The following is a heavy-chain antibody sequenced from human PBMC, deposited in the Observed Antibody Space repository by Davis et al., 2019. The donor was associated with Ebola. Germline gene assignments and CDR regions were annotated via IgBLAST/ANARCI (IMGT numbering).Heavy chain of an antibody. Sequence: ASVKVSCKASGSTFTAFDISWVRQAPGQGLEWMGRISPYNANTKYTQNLQGRVTLTTDTSTSTTYMELRSLRSDDTAVYYCAMGGTNGPFDIWSQGTLVTVSS. CDR2: ISPYNANT. J-gene: IGHJ4*02. V-gene: IGHV1-18*01. CDR3: AMGGTNGPFDI. CDR1: GSTFTAFD. D-gene: IGHD6-19*01.